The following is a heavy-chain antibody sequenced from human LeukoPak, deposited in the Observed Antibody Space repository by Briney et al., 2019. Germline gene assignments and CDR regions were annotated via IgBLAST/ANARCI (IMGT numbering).Heavy chain of an antibody. J-gene: IGHJ6*02. CDR2: INPSGGST. CDR1: GYTFINYY. Sequence: GASVKVSCKASGYTFINYYMHWVRQAPGQGLEWMGVINPSGGSTSYAQKFQGRVTMTRDTSTSTVYMELSSLRSEDTAVYYCARAIYYYDSSGSRRETFYGMDVWGQGTTVTVSS. V-gene: IGHV1-46*01. CDR3: ARAIYYYDSSGSRRETFYGMDV. D-gene: IGHD3-22*01.